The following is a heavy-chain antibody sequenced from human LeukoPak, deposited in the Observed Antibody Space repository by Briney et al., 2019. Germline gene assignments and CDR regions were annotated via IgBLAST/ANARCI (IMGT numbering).Heavy chain of an antibody. CDR2: IIPIFGTA. Sequence: VASVNVSCKASGGTFSSYAISWVRQAPGQGLEWMGGIIPIFGTANYAQKFQGRVTITTDESTSTAYMELSSLRSEDTAVYYCARGGVEMATTFQGFDPWGQGTLVTVSS. CDR3: ARGGVEMATTFQGFDP. CDR1: GGTFSSYA. D-gene: IGHD5-24*01. J-gene: IGHJ5*02. V-gene: IGHV1-69*05.